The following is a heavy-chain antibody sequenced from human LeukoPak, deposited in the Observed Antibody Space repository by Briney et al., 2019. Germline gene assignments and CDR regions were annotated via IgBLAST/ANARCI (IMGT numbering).Heavy chain of an antibody. CDR2: IYPGDSDT. D-gene: IGHD5-12*01. J-gene: IGHJ4*02. V-gene: IGHV5-51*01. CDR1: GDSFSSYW. CDR3: ARRHSGYDLMVFEY. Sequence: PGESLKISCKGSGDSFSSYWIGWVRQMPGKGLEWMGIIYPGDSDTRYSPSFQGQVTISADKSISTAYLQWSSLNASDTAMYYCARRHSGYDLMVFEYWGQGTLVTVSS.